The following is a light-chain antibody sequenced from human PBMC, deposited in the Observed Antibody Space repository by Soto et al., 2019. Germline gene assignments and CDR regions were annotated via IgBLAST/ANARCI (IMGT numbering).Light chain of an antibody. J-gene: IGKJ2*01. CDR3: QKSSSIPYT. CDR1: QTISTY. Sequence: DIQMTQSPSSLSASVGDRVTITYRASQTISTYLDWYQQNPGKAPKLLIYAASNLQNGVPSRFSGSGSGTDFTLTISSLQPEDFATYYCQKSSSIPYTFGQGTKLEIK. V-gene: IGKV1-39*01. CDR2: AAS.